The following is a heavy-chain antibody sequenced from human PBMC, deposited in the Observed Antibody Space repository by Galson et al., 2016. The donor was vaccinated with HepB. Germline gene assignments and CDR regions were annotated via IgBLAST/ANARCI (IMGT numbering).Heavy chain of an antibody. V-gene: IGHV4-39*01. CDR2: IYSSGSS. CDR3: ASDWGLSGDGNAFDI. CDR1: GGFISSSGYY. D-gene: IGHD7-27*01. J-gene: IGHJ3*02. Sequence: SETLSLTCNVSGGFISSSGYYWGWIRQPPGKGLEWIGSIYSSGSSYYNPSLRSRVTISVDTSENQFSLKLSSVAAADTAVYYCASDWGLSGDGNAFDIWGQGARVTVSS.